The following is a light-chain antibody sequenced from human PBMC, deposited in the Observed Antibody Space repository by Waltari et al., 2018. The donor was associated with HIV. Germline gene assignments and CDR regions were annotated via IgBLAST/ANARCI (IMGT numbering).Light chain of an antibody. CDR2: RNN. J-gene: IGLJ2*01. Sequence: QSVLTQPPSASGTPGQGVTISCSGSTSNIGSNYVYWYQQLPGTAPKILIYRNNQRPSGVPDRFSGSKSGTSASLAISGLRSEDEADYYCAAWDDSLSGVVFGGGTKLTVL. CDR1: TSNIGSNY. V-gene: IGLV1-47*01. CDR3: AAWDDSLSGVV.